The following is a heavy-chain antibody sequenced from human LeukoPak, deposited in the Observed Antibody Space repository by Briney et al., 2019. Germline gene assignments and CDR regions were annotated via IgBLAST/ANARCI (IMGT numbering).Heavy chain of an antibody. CDR3: AKPVQWSQNLFDY. V-gene: IGHV3-23*01. Sequence: GGSLRLSCAASGFPFNNYAMSWVRRAPGKGLDWVSAISGSGTATYYADSVKGRFTVSRDKSKNTLYLQMNSLKVEDTAVYHCAKPVQWSQNLFDYWGQGTLVTVSS. CDR2: ISGSGTAT. J-gene: IGHJ4*02. D-gene: IGHD2-15*01. CDR1: GFPFNNYA.